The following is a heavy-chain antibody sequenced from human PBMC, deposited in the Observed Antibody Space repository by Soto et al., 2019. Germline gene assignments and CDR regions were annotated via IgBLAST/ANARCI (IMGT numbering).Heavy chain of an antibody. CDR2: IWYDGSNK. V-gene: IGHV3-33*01. Sequence: GGSLRLACAASGFTFSSYGMHWVRQAPGKGLEWVAVIWYDGSNKYYADSVKGRFTISRDNSKNTLYLQMNSLRAEDTAVYYSARGSAPDLYYLANGCQGTLGRVSS. CDR1: GFTFSSYG. J-gene: IGHJ4*02. CDR3: ARGSAPDLYYLAN.